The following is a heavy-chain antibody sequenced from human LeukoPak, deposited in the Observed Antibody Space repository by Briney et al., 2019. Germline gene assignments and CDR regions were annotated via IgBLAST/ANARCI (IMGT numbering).Heavy chain of an antibody. D-gene: IGHD3-22*01. V-gene: IGHV4-59*01. CDR2: IYDSGSNA. CDR3: ARAPGPYDSSGHYFNFEY. CDR1: GSSITSYY. Sequence: SETLSLTCTVSGSSITSYYWSWIRQPPGKGLEWIGYIYDSGSNADYNPSLKSRGTISVDTSENQFSLKLSSVTAADTAVYYCARAPGPYDSSGHYFNFEYWGQGTLVTVSS. J-gene: IGHJ4*02.